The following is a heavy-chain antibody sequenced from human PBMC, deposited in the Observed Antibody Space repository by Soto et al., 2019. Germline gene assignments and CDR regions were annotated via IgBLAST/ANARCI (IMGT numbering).Heavy chain of an antibody. V-gene: IGHV4-34*01. CDR2: INHSGST. CDR1: GGSFSGYY. Sequence: SETLSLTCAVYGGSFSGYYWSWIRQPPGKGLEWIGEINHSGSTNYNPSLKSRVTISVDTSKNQFSLKLSSVTAADTAVYYCARLAIFGVVTPANYYYYGMDVWGQGTTVTVSS. J-gene: IGHJ6*02. CDR3: ARLAIFGVVTPANYYYYGMDV. D-gene: IGHD3-3*01.